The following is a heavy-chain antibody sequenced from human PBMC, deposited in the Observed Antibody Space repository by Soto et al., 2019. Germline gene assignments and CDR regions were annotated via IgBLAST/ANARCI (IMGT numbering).Heavy chain of an antibody. CDR2: IDPRDSYT. CDR3: ARLYCTSSTCDSWFDP. CDR1: GYTFTTFW. Sequence: GESLKISCTGFGYTFTTFWISWVRQMPGRGLEWMGRIDPRDSYTNYSPSFQGHVTISVDKSISTAYLQWGSLKASDTAMYYCARLYCTSSTCDSWFDPWGQGTLVTVSS. V-gene: IGHV5-10-1*01. J-gene: IGHJ5*02. D-gene: IGHD2-2*01.